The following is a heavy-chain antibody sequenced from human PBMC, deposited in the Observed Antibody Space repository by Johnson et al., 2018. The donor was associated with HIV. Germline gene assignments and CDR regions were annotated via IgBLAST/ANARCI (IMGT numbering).Heavy chain of an antibody. J-gene: IGHJ3*02. Sequence: QVQLVESGGGVVQPGRSLRLSCAASGFTFSSYGMHWVRQAPGKGLEWVAAISHDVNNKFSADSVKGRFTLSRDNSKTTLYLQMNSLKTEDTAVYYCTTEAPTLLRAFDIWGQGTMVTVSS. V-gene: IGHV3-33*05. CDR3: TTEAPTLLRAFDI. CDR1: GFTFSSYG. CDR2: ISHDVNNK.